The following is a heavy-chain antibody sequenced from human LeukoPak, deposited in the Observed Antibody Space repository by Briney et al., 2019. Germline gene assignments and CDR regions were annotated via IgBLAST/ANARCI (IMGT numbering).Heavy chain of an antibody. V-gene: IGHV3-66*01. Sequence: PGGSLRLSCAASGLSVSGNYMSWVRQAPGKGLEWVSIIYSGGSTYYADFVKGRFTISRDNSKNTLYLQVNSLRAEDTAVYYCARVQHSAFDHWGQGTLVTVSS. CDR1: GLSVSGNY. CDR3: ARVQHSAFDH. J-gene: IGHJ4*02. CDR2: IYSGGST.